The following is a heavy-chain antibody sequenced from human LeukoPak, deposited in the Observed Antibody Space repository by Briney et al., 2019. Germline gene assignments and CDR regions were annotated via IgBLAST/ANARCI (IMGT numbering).Heavy chain of an antibody. CDR1: GFTFSSYA. V-gene: IGHV3-30*01. J-gene: IGHJ4*02. Sequence: GGSLRLSCAASGFTFSSYAMHWVRQAPGKGLEWVAVISYDGSNKHYADSVKGRFTISRDNSKNTLYLQMNSLRAEDTAVYYCATQNPPNFFDYWGQGTLVTVSS. CDR2: ISYDGSNK. CDR3: ATQNPPNFFDY.